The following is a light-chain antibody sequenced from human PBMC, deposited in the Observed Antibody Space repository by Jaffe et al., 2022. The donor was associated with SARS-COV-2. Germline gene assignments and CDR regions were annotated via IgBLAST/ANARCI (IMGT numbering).Light chain of an antibody. V-gene: IGLV2-14*01. Sequence: QSALTQPASVSGSPGQSITISCTGTSSDVGAFNYVSWYQQHPGKAPKLMIYDVNTRPSGVSNRFSGSKSGNTASLTISGLQAEDEADYYCSSYTTSRTLYVFGTGTKVTVL. J-gene: IGLJ1*01. CDR2: DVN. CDR3: SSYTTSRTLYV. CDR1: SSDVGAFNY.